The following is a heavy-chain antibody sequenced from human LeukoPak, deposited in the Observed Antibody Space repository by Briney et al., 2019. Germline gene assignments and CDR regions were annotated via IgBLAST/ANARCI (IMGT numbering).Heavy chain of an antibody. Sequence: GGSLRLSCAASGLTFSSYSMNWVRQAPGKGLEWVSSISSSSSYIYYADSVKGRFTISRDNAKNSLYLQMNSLRAEDTAVYYCARDHTSQYQLLYPYYYYYYGMDVWGQGTTVTVSS. CDR3: ARDHTSQYQLLYPYYYYYYGMDV. CDR2: ISSSSSYI. CDR1: GLTFSSYS. V-gene: IGHV3-21*01. D-gene: IGHD2-2*02. J-gene: IGHJ6*02.